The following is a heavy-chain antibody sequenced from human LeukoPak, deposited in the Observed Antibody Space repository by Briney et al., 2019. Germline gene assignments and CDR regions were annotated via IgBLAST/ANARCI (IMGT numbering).Heavy chain of an antibody. CDR2: IYSSVST. V-gene: IGHV4-4*09. J-gene: IGHJ4*02. Sequence: SETLSLTCTVSGDSINDHYWSWIRQPPGEGLEWIAYIYSSVSTNYNPSLKSRVTISIDTFKSQFSLKPTSVTAADAGAYYCAEGGYNYFGYWGQGTLVTVSS. D-gene: IGHD5-24*01. CDR1: GDSINDHY. CDR3: AEGGYNYFGY.